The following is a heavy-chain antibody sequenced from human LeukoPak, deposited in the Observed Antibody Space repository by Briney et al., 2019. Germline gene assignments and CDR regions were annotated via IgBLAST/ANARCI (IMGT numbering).Heavy chain of an antibody. CDR2: IYSGDSDT. CDR3: ARYCTNGVCLFDP. CDR1: GYSFTSYW. D-gene: IGHD2-8*01. V-gene: IGHV5-51*01. Sequence: GESLKISCKGSGYSFTSYWIGWVRQMPGKGLEWMGIIYSGDSDTRYSPSFQGQVTISADKSISTAYLQWSSLKASDTAMYYCARYCTNGVCLFDPWGQGTLVTVSS. J-gene: IGHJ5*02.